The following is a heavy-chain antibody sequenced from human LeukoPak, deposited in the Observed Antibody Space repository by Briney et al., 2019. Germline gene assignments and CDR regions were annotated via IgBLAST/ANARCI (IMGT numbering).Heavy chain of an antibody. V-gene: IGHV3-48*01. CDR3: AREVYYYDSSGGPGIDY. Sequence: GGSLRLSCAASGFTFSSYSMSWVRQAPGKGLEWVSYISSSSSTIYYADSVKGRFTISRDNAKNSLYLQMNSLRAEDTAVYYCAREVYYYDSSGGPGIDYWGQGTLVTVSS. D-gene: IGHD3-22*01. CDR2: ISSSSSTI. J-gene: IGHJ4*02. CDR1: GFTFSSYS.